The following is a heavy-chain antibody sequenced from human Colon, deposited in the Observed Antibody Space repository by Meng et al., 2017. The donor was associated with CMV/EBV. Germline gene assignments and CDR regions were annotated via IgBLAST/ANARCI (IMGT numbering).Heavy chain of an antibody. CDR2: IHDSEGT. Sequence: QVQLQESGPGLVKASETLSLTCTVTDDSISSYYWTWIRQPPGKGLEWIGYIHDSEGTKYKPSLKSRVTISLDMSKSQFSLKLSSVTAADTAVYYCARGGYESGKYLVLDYWGQGALVTVSS. V-gene: IGHV4-59*01. CDR3: ARGGYESGKYLVLDY. D-gene: IGHD2-2*01. CDR1: DDSISSYY. J-gene: IGHJ4*02.